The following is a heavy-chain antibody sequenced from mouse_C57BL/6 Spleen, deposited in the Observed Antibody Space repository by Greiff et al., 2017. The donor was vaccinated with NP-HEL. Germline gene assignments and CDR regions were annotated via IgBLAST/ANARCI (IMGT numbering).Heavy chain of an antibody. J-gene: IGHJ3*01. V-gene: IGHV1-72*01. Sequence: VQLQQPFAELVKQGASVKLSCKALGYSGARDGGQLLGEVPGRCLEWIGRIDPKSGGTKYNEKFKSKATLTVDKPSSTAYMQLSSLTSEDSAVYYCARGDSYWGQGTLVTVSA. CDR3: ARGDSY. CDR2: IDPKSGGT. CDR1: GYSGARDG.